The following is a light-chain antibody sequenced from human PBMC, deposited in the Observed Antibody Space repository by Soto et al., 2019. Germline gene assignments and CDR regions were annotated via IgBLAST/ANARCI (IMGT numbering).Light chain of an antibody. J-gene: IGKJ4*01. Sequence: DIQMTQSPSSLSASVGDRVTITCQATQDISNYLNWYQQKPGKAPKLLINDASNLETGVPSRFSGSGSGTDFTFTISSLQPEDIATYYCQQYDHLPLTFGGGTKVEI. CDR1: QDISNY. V-gene: IGKV1-33*01. CDR3: QQYDHLPLT. CDR2: DAS.